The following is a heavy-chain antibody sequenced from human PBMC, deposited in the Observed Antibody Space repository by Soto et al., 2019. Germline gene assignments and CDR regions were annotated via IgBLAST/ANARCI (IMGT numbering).Heavy chain of an antibody. CDR2: ISGSSGYI. CDR1: GFTFSSYI. Sequence: LGGSLRLSCAASGFTFSSYIMNWVRQAPGKGLEWVSSISGSSGYIYYTDSVKGRFTISRDNAKNSLYLQVSSLRAEDTAVYYCARGPGYCSATSCYFYFDDWGQGTLVTVSS. CDR3: ARGPGYCSATSCYFYFDD. V-gene: IGHV3-21*01. D-gene: IGHD2-2*01. J-gene: IGHJ4*02.